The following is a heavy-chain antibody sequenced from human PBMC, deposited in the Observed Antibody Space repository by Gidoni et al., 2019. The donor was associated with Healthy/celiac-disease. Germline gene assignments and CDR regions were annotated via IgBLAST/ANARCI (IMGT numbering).Heavy chain of an antibody. J-gene: IGHJ5*02. D-gene: IGHD6-13*01. V-gene: IGHV4-39*01. Sequence: QLQLQESGPGLVKPSATLSLTCTVYGGSISSSSYYWGWIRQPPGKGLEWIGSISYSGSTYYNPSLKSRVTISVDTSKNQFSLKLSSVTAADTAVYYCARNVIAAAGLNNGFDPWGQGTLVTVSS. CDR1: GGSISSSSYY. CDR3: ARNVIAAAGLNNGFDP. CDR2: ISYSGST.